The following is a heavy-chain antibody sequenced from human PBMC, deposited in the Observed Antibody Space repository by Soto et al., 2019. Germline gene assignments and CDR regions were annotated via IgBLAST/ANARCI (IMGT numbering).Heavy chain of an antibody. CDR3: AKGYDFWSGHFDY. D-gene: IGHD3-3*01. Sequence: DVQLVESGGGLVQPGRSLRLSCAASGFTFDDYAMHWVRQAPGKGLEWVSGISWNSGSIGYADSVKGRFTISRDNAKNSLYLQMNSLRAEDTALYYCAKGYDFWSGHFDYWGQGTLVTVSS. CDR1: GFTFDDYA. V-gene: IGHV3-9*01. J-gene: IGHJ4*02. CDR2: ISWNSGSI.